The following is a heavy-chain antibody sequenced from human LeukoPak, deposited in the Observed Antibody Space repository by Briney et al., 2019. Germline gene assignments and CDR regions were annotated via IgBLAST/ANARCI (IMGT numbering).Heavy chain of an antibody. CDR1: GFTFSSYM. J-gene: IGHJ4*02. D-gene: IGHD3-10*01. CDR2: IKPDGGEK. CDR3: AKDTYYYGSGTDY. Sequence: GGSLRLSCAASGFTFSSYMMTWVRQAPGKGLEWVANIKPDGGEKFYVDSVRGRFTISRDNAKNSLYLQMNSLRAEDTAVYYCAKDTYYYGSGTDYWGQGTLVTVSS. V-gene: IGHV3-7*03.